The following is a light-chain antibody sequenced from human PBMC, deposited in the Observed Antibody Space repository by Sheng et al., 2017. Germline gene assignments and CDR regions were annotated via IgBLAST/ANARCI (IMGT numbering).Light chain of an antibody. V-gene: IGKV3D-20*02. CDR2: GAS. Sequence: EIVLTQSPGTLSLSPGERATLSCRASQSVSSSYLAWYQQKPGQAPRLLIYGASSRATGIPDRFSGSGSGTDFTLTIAGLESEDFAVYYCQQRKNWPLTFGGGTKVEI. CDR3: QQRKNWPLT. J-gene: IGKJ4*01. CDR1: QSVSSSY.